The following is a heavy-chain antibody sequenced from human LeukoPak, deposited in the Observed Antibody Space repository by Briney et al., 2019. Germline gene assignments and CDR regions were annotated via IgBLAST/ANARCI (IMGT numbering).Heavy chain of an antibody. D-gene: IGHD1-1*01. Sequence: PSETLSLTCAVYGGSFSGDYWSWIRQPPGKGLEWIGEINHSGSTNYNPSLKSRVTISVDTSKNQFSLKLSSVTAADTAVYYCASGVTVRDYWGQGTLVTVSS. J-gene: IGHJ4*02. CDR1: GGSFSGDY. CDR2: INHSGST. V-gene: IGHV4-34*01. CDR3: ASGVTVRDY.